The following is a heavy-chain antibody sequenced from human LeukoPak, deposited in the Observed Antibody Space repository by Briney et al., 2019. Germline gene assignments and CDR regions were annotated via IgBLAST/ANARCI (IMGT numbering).Heavy chain of an antibody. CDR1: GFIFSNYA. J-gene: IGHJ4*02. CDR2: ISGGGGST. V-gene: IGHV3-23*01. Sequence: GGSLRLSCAASGFIFSNYAMNWVRQAPGKGMEWVSGISGGGGSTYYADSVKGRFTISRDNSENTLYLQMNSLRAEDTAIYHCARGGRYCTTTNCYIGKWGQGTLVTVSS. D-gene: IGHD2-2*02. CDR3: ARGGRYCTTTNCYIGK.